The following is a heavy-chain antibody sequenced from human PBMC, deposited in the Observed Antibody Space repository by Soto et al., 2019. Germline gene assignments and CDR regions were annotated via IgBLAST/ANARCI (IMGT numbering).Heavy chain of an antibody. Sequence: ASVKVSCGASGYAFHIYDMQCVRQGPGQRREWMGWINAGNGNTKYSQKFQGRVTITRDTSASTAYMELSSLRSEDTAVYYCARDSVAAYYYGMDVWGQGTTVNVSS. J-gene: IGHJ6*02. CDR1: GYAFHIYD. CDR2: INAGNGNT. V-gene: IGHV1-3*01. CDR3: ARDSVAAYYYGMDV. D-gene: IGHD6-19*01.